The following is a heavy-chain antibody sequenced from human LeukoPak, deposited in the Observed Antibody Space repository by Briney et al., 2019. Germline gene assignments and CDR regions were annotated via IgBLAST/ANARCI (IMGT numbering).Heavy chain of an antibody. J-gene: IGHJ4*02. CDR2: ISVYNGNT. CDR3: AGSESRARGDY. D-gene: IGHD6-19*01. V-gene: IGHV1-18*01. Sequence: ASVKVSCKASGGTFSSYAISWVRQAPGQGLEWMGWISVYNGNTNYAQKLQGRVTMTTDTSTSTAYMELSSLRAEDTAVYYCAGSESRARGDYWGQGTLVTVSS. CDR1: GGTFSSYA.